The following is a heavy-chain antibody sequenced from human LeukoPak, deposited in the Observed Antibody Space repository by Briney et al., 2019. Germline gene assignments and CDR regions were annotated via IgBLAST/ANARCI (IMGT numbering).Heavy chain of an antibody. J-gene: IGHJ4*02. V-gene: IGHV3-30*04. Sequence: GGSLRLSCAASGFTFSSYAVHWVRQAPGKGLEWVAVISYDGSNKYYADSVKGRFTISRDNSKNTLYLQMNSLRAEDTAVYYCARSIVGATCYFDYWGQGTLVTVSS. CDR2: ISYDGSNK. CDR3: ARSIVGATCYFDY. D-gene: IGHD1-26*01. CDR1: GFTFSSYA.